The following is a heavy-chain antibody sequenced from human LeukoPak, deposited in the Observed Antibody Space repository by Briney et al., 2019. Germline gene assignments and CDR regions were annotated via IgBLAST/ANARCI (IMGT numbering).Heavy chain of an antibody. CDR3: AKAQIYGSGSAAYYYYGMDV. J-gene: IGHJ6*02. V-gene: IGHV3-30*18. CDR1: GFTFSSYG. Sequence: GSLRLSCAASGFTFSSYGMHWVRQAPGKGLEWVAVISYDGSNKYYADSVKGRFTISRDNSKNTLYLQMNSLRAEDTAVYYCAKAQIYGSGSAAYYYYGMDVWGQGTTVTVSS. CDR2: ISYDGSNK. D-gene: IGHD3-10*01.